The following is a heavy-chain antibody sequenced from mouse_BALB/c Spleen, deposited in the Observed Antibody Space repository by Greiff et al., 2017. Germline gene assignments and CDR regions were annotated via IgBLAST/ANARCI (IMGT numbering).Heavy chain of an antibody. J-gene: IGHJ4*01. V-gene: IGHV5-6*01. CDR3: ARHDGYSTFYAMDY. CDR1: GFTFSSYG. CDR2: ISSGGSYT. Sequence: EVKLVESGGDLVKPGGSLKLSCAASGFTFSSYGMSWVRQTPDKRLEWVATISSGGSYTYYPDSVKGRFTISRDNAKNTLYLQMSSLKSEDTAMYYCARHDGYSTFYAMDYWGQGTSVTVSS. D-gene: IGHD2-3*01.